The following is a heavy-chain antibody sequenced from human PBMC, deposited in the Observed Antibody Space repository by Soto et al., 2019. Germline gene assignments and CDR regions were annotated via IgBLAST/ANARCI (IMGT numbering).Heavy chain of an antibody. D-gene: IGHD2-15*01. CDR2: IYYSGST. CDR1: GGSISSSSYY. Sequence: SETLSLTCTVSGGSISSSSYYWGWIRQPPGKGLEWIGSIYYSGSTYYNPSLKSRVTISVDTSKNQFSLKLSSVTAADTAVYYCARHLPRYCSGGSCSDYWGQGTLDTVSS. J-gene: IGHJ4*02. V-gene: IGHV4-39*01. CDR3: ARHLPRYCSGGSCSDY.